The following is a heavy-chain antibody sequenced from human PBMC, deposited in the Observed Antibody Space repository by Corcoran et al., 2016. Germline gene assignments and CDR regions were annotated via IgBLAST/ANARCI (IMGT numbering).Heavy chain of an antibody. V-gene: IGHV4-34*01. J-gene: IGHJ6*02. Sequence: QVQLQQWGAGLLKPSETLSLTCAVYGGSFSGYYWSWIRQPPGKGLEWIGEINHSGSTNYNPSLKSRVTISVDTSKNQFSLKLSSVTAADTAVYYCARGGYSDGQGYYYGMDVWGQGTTVTVSS. D-gene: IGHD5-18*01. CDR3: ARGGYSDGQGYYYGMDV. CDR2: INHSGST. CDR1: GGSFSGYY.